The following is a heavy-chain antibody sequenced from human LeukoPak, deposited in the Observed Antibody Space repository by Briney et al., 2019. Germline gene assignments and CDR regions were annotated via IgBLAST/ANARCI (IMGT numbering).Heavy chain of an antibody. CDR3: ARDRGYLDN. Sequence: GGSMRLSCAASGFTFSIYSMNWVRQAPGKGLEWLSSITSSSNYIYYADSVKGRFTISRDNVQNSLYLQMNSLRAEDTAMYYCARDRGYLDNWGQRIQVTVSS. CDR1: GFTFSIYS. CDR2: ITSSSNYI. J-gene: IGHJ4*02. V-gene: IGHV3-21*01.